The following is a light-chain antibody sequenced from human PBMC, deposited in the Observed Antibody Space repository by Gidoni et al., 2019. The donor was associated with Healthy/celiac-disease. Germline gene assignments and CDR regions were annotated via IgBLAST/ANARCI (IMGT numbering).Light chain of an antibody. V-gene: IGKV3-11*01. CDR3: QQLTT. CDR1: QSVSSY. J-gene: IGKJ2*01. Sequence: EIVLPQSPATLSLSPGDRATLSCRASQSVSSYLAWYQQKPGQAPRLLIYDAANRATGIPARFSGSGFGTEFTLTISSLEPEDFAVYYCQQLTTFGQGTKLEIK. CDR2: DAA.